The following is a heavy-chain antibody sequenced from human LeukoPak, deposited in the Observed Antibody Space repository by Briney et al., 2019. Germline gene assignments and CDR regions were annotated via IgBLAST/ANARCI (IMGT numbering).Heavy chain of an antibody. CDR2: ISSNGVST. D-gene: IGHD3-10*01. CDR3: VKPGVTMIRGVIRPYYFDY. V-gene: IGHV3-64D*06. Sequence: GGSLRLSCAASGFTFSSYAMYWVRQAPGKGLEYVSAISSNGVSTYYADSVKGRFTISRDNSKNTLYLQMSSLRAEDTAVYYCVKPGVTMIRGVIRPYYFDYWGQGTLVTVSS. CDR1: GFTFSSYA. J-gene: IGHJ4*02.